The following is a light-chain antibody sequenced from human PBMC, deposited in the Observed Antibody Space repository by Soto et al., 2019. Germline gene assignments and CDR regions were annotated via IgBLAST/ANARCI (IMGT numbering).Light chain of an antibody. V-gene: IGLV1-44*01. Sequence: QSVLTQPPSASGTPGQRITISCSGSSSNIGSHTVNWHQQVPGTAPKLLIYSNDQRPSGVPDRFSGSKSGTSASLAISGLQSADEGDYYCAAWDDSLNVWLFGGGTQLTVL. CDR3: AAWDDSLNVWL. J-gene: IGLJ3*02. CDR1: SSNIGSHT. CDR2: SND.